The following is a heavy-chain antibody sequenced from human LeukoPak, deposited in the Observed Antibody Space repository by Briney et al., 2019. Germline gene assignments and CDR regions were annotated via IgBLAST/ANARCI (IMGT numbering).Heavy chain of an antibody. V-gene: IGHV3-33*06. CDR1: GFTFSNYG. CDR3: AKVRVYYDFWSGLD. D-gene: IGHD3-3*01. CDR2: IWYDGTNK. Sequence: GGSLRLSCAASGFTFSNYGIHWLRQAPGKGLEWVAVIWYDGTNKYYADSVKDRFTISRDNSKNTLYLQMNSLRVEDTAVYYCAKVRVYYDFWSGLDWGQGTLVTVSS. J-gene: IGHJ4*02.